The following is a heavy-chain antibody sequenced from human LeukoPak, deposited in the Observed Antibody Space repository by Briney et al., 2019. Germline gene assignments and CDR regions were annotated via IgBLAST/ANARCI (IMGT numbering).Heavy chain of an antibody. V-gene: IGHV4-61*08. J-gene: IGHJ4*02. CDR2: IYYSGST. D-gene: IGHD5-12*01. CDR1: GGSISSGGYY. Sequence: SETLSLTCTVSGGSISSGGYYWSWIRQHPGKGLEWIGYIYYSGSTNYNPSLKSRVTISVDTSKNQFSLKLSSVTAADTAVYYCARGDIVATMGLGYWGQGTLVTVSS. CDR3: ARGDIVATMGLGY.